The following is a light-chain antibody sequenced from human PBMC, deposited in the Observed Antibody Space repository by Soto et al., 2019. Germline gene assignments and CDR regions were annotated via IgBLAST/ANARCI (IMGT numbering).Light chain of an antibody. J-gene: IGLJ1*01. CDR2: RTD. V-gene: IGLV1-44*01. CDR1: SSNIGTNT. CDR3: AAWDDSLNGHV. Sequence: QSVLTQPHSVSGTPGQRFTISCSGSSSNIGTNTVHWFQQLPGTAPKVLIYRTDQRPSGVPERFSGSKSGTSASLAISELQSEDEADYYCAAWDDSLNGHVFGTGTKVTVL.